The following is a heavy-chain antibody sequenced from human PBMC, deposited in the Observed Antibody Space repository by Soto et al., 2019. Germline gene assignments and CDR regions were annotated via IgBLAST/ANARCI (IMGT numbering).Heavy chain of an antibody. D-gene: IGHD3-16*02. J-gene: IGHJ5*02. Sequence: ASVKVSCKASGGTFSSYAISWVRQAPGQGLEWMGGIIPIFGTANYAQKFQGRVTITADESTSTAYMELSSLRSEDTAVYYCARDLSWSSPNWFDPWGQGTLVTVSS. CDR1: GGTFSSYA. CDR3: ARDLSWSSPNWFDP. V-gene: IGHV1-69*13. CDR2: IIPIFGTA.